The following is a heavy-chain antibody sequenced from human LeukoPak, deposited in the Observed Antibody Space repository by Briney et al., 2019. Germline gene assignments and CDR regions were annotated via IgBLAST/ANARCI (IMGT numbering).Heavy chain of an antibody. J-gene: IGHJ4*02. D-gene: IGHD3-10*01. V-gene: IGHV3-23*01. Sequence: GGSLRLSCAASGFTFSSYSMNWVRQAPGKGLEWVSAISGSGGNTYYADSVKGRFTMSRDNSRNTLYLQLTSLRAEDTAVYYCAKLTSDTMVRGVTPDYWGQGTLVTVSS. CDR3: AKLTSDTMVRGVTPDY. CDR2: ISGSGGNT. CDR1: GFTFSSYS.